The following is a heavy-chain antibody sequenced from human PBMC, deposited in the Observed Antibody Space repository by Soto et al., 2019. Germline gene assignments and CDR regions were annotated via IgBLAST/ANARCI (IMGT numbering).Heavy chain of an antibody. Sequence: QVQLVESGGGVVQPGRSLRLSCAASGFTFSSYAMHWVRQAPGKGLEWVAVISYDGSNKYYADSVKGRFTISRDNSKNTLYLQMNSLRAEDTAVYYCATEVVVTAIDYWGQGTLVTLSS. CDR1: GFTFSSYA. V-gene: IGHV3-30-3*01. CDR3: ATEVVVTAIDY. D-gene: IGHD2-21*02. J-gene: IGHJ4*02. CDR2: ISYDGSNK.